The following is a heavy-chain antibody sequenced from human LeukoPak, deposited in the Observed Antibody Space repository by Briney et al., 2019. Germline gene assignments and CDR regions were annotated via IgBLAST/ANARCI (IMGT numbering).Heavy chain of an antibody. V-gene: IGHV3-74*01. Sequence: GGSLRLSCAASGFTFSTYWMHWVRQAPGKGLVWVSRINNDGSRTSYADSVKGRFTISRDNAKNTLYLQMNSLRAEDTAVYYCARDLGYNYNDYWGQGTLVTVSS. J-gene: IGHJ4*02. D-gene: IGHD5-18*01. CDR2: INNDGSRT. CDR1: GFTFSTYW. CDR3: ARDLGYNYNDY.